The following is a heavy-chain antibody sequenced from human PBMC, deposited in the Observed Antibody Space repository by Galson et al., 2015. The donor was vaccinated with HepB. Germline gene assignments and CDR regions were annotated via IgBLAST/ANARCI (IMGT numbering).Heavy chain of an antibody. CDR2: IYSGGST. J-gene: IGHJ6*03. V-gene: IGHV3-53*01. CDR1: GFTVSSNY. D-gene: IGHD2-2*01. CDR3: ARGESVPAVPYYYYYYMDV. Sequence: SLRLSCAASGFTVSSNYMSWVRQAPGKGLEWVSVIYSGGSTYYADSVKGRFTISRDNSKNTLYLQMNSLRAEDTAVYYCARGESVPAVPYYYYYYMDVWGKGTTVTVSS.